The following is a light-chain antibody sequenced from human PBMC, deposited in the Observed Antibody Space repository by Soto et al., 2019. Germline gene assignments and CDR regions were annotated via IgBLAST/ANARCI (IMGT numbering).Light chain of an antibody. CDR2: GAS. J-gene: IGKJ1*01. CDR3: QQYNNWPRT. V-gene: IGKV3-15*01. CDR1: QSVSSN. Sequence: EIVMTQSPATLSVSQGESATLSCRASQSVSSNLAWYQQKPCQAPRLLIYGASTRATGIPARFSGSGSGTEFTLTISSLQSEDFAVYYCQQYNNWPRTFGQGTKVDIK.